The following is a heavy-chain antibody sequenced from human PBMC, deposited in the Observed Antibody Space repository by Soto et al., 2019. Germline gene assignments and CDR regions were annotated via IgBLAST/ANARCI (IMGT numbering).Heavy chain of an antibody. CDR3: AKDWGYGDYVFDF. D-gene: IGHD4-17*01. CDR2: ISDDGSNQ. V-gene: IGHV3-30*18. CDR1: GFTFSLYG. Sequence: QVQLVESGGGVVQPGRSLRLSCAASGFTFSLYGIHWVRQAPGKGLEWVALISDDGSNQYFADSVKGRFTISRDNSNNTLYLQINSLRPEDTAVYFCAKDWGYGDYVFDFWGQGTLVTVSS. J-gene: IGHJ4*02.